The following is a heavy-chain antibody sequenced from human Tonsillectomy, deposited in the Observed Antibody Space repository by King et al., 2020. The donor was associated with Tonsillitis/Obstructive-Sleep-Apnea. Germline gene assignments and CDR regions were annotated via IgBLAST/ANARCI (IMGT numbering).Heavy chain of an antibody. CDR3: ARGGDSGTYSSGGVFDI. D-gene: IGHD2-8*02. CDR1: GYSFTTYW. Sequence: VQLVESGAEVKKPGESLKISCKGSGYSFTTYWIGWVRQMPGKGLEWMGIVSPGDSDTRYSPSFQGQVTTSADKSISRAYLQWSSLKASDTAMYYCARGGDSGTYSSGGVFDIWGQGTTVIVSS. CDR2: VSPGDSDT. V-gene: IGHV5-51*03. J-gene: IGHJ3*02.